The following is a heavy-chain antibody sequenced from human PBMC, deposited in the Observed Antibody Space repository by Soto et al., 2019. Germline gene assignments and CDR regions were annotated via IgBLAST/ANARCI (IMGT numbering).Heavy chain of an antibody. V-gene: IGHV3-21*01. CDR3: AAYYYGSGTTDWFDP. J-gene: IGHJ5*02. Sequence: GGSLRLSCAASGFTFSSYSMNWVRQAPGKGLEWVSSISSSSSYIYYADSVKGRFTISRDNAKNLLYLQMNSLRAEDTAVYYCAAYYYGSGTTDWFDPWGQGTLVTVSS. CDR1: GFTFSSYS. D-gene: IGHD3-10*01. CDR2: ISSSSSYI.